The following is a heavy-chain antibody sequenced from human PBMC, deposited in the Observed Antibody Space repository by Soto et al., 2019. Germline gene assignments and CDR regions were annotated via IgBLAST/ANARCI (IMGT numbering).Heavy chain of an antibody. Sequence: ASVKVSCKASGGTFSSYAISWVRQAPGQGLEWMGGIIPIFGTANYAQKFQGRVTITADESTSTAYMELSSLRSEDTAVYYCARGPRYYDSSGYRLDYWGQGTLVTVSS. CDR1: GGTFSSYA. V-gene: IGHV1-69*13. CDR2: IIPIFGTA. D-gene: IGHD3-22*01. J-gene: IGHJ4*02. CDR3: ARGPRYYDSSGYRLDY.